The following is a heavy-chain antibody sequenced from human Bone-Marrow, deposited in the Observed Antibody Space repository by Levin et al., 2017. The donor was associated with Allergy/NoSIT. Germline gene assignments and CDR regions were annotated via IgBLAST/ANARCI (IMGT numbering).Heavy chain of an antibody. D-gene: IGHD1-26*01. V-gene: IGHV3-15*01. CDR1: GITFSNAW. CDR3: TSFDAYSESFGWWYDF. J-gene: IGHJ4*02. CDR2: IKRTADGGTT. Sequence: GESLKISCAASGITFSNAWMNWVRLAPGKGLEWVGRIKRTADGGTTDYAAPVKGRFTISRDDSKSTLYLQMNSLKIEDTAVYFCTSFDAYSESFGWWYDFWGQGTLVTVSS.